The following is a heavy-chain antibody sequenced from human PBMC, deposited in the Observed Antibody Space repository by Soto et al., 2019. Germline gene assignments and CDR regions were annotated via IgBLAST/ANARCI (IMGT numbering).Heavy chain of an antibody. CDR2: IKQDGSEK. Sequence: GGSLRLSCAASGFTFSSYWMSWVRQAPGKGLEWVANIKQDGSEKYYVDSVKGRFTISRDNAKNSLYLQMNSLRAEDTAVYYCARVEEDSYGYLYYFDYWGQGTLVTVSS. J-gene: IGHJ4*02. V-gene: IGHV3-7*01. CDR1: GFTFSSYW. D-gene: IGHD5-18*01. CDR3: ARVEEDSYGYLYYFDY.